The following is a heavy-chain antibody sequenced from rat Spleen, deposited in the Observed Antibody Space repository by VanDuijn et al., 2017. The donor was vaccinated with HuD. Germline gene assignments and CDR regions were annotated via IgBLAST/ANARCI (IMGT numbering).Heavy chain of an antibody. CDR3: TRLGTEAIGNWFSY. Sequence: EVQLVESGGGLVQPGGSLKLSCAASGFTFSNSGMAWIRQTPTKGLEWVASISTDGGSTYYRDSVKGRFTISRDNAKNTQYLQMDSLRSEDTATYYCTRLGTEAIGNWFSYWGQGTLVTVSS. CDR2: ISTDGGST. D-gene: IGHD1-11*01. CDR1: GFTFSNSG. V-gene: IGHV5S14*01. J-gene: IGHJ3*01.